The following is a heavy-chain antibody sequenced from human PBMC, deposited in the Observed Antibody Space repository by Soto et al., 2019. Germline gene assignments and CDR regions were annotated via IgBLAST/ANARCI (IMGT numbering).Heavy chain of an antibody. CDR2: IGGDGNDR. J-gene: IGHJ4*02. CDR1: GLTGLTFKIFA. Sequence: PGWSLRLSCAASGLTGLTFKIFAMSWVRQAPGKGLEWVSGIGGDGNDRYYADSVKGRFTISRDNSRNTVFLQMNSLRGEDTAIYYCADGGEWSFKFVYWGPGPQVTVSS. V-gene: IGHV3-23*01. CDR3: ADGGEWSFKFVY. D-gene: IGHD3-3*01.